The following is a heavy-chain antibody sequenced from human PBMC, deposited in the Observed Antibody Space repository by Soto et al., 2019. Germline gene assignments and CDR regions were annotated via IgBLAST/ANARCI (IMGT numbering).Heavy chain of an antibody. D-gene: IGHD3-22*01. CDR3: ARDIPRRITMIVVVFDI. CDR1: GYTFTSYG. J-gene: IGHJ3*02. Sequence: ASVKVSCKASGYTFTSYGISWVRQAPGQGLEWMGWISAYNGNTNYAQKLQGRVTMTTDTSTSTAYMELRSLRSDDTAVYYCARDIPRRITMIVVVFDIWGQGTMVTV. CDR2: ISAYNGNT. V-gene: IGHV1-18*01.